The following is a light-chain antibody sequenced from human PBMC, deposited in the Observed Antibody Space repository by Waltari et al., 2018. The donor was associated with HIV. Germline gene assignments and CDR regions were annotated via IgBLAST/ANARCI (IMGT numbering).Light chain of an antibody. J-gene: IGKJ2*01. Sequence: EIVMTQSPATLSVSPGERATLSCRASQSVSSNLAWYQQKPGQAPRLLIYRASTRATGIPARFSGSGSGTEFTLTISSLQSEDFAVYYCQQYGSSPQTFGQGTKLEIK. CDR2: RAS. CDR3: QQYGSSPQT. V-gene: IGKV3-15*01. CDR1: QSVSSN.